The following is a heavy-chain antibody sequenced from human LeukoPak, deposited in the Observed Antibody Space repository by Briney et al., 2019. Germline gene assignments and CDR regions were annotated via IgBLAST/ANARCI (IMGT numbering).Heavy chain of an antibody. V-gene: IGHV3-11*01. CDR3: ASSITFVPGSSNYYYPYGMDV. J-gene: IGHJ6*02. D-gene: IGHD3-10*01. CDR2: IRGSGITI. Sequence: GGPLRLSCAASGFTLSDHYMNWTRRAPGRGREGVSYIRGSGITIYYEASVRGRLTASRDNATNALFLHMNSLRAQDTAVYYCASSITFVPGSSNYYYPYGMDVWGQGTTVTVSS. CDR1: GFTLSDHY.